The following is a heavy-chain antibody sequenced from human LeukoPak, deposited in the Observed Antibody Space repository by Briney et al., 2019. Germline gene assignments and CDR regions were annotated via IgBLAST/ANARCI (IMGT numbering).Heavy chain of an antibody. Sequence: PSETLSLTCTVSGGSISSYYWSWIRQPPGKGLEWIGYIYYSGNTKYNPSLTSRVTISVDTSKNQFSLNLGSVTAADTAVYYCARGAAGTRDYWGQGTLVTVSS. CDR1: GGSISSYY. J-gene: IGHJ4*02. CDR2: IYYSGNT. D-gene: IGHD6-13*01. V-gene: IGHV4-59*01. CDR3: ARGAAGTRDY.